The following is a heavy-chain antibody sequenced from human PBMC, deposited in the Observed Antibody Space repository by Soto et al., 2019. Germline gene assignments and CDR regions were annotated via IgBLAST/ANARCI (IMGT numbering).Heavy chain of an antibody. CDR2: MNPNSGHA. Sequence: QVHLVQSGAVAKKPGASVKVSCKASGYTFTSYDIHWVRQATGKGLEWMGWMNPNSGHAVYAQKLQGRVTMTRNTSISTHYMQLRSLRSADTAVYYCERDYGKDVWGQGTTVIVSS. CDR1: GYTFTSYD. J-gene: IGHJ6*02. CDR3: ERDYGKDV. V-gene: IGHV1-8*01.